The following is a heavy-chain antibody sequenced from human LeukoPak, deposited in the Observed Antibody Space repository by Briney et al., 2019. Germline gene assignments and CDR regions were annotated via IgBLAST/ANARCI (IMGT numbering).Heavy chain of an antibody. Sequence: PGGSLRLSCAASGFTFTSYYMHWVRQAPGQGLEWMGIINPSGGSTSYAQKFQGRVTMTRDTSTSTVYMELSSLRSEDTAVYYCAREVVRGADAPYNDYWGQGTLVTVSS. CDR2: INPSGGST. D-gene: IGHD3-10*01. V-gene: IGHV1-46*01. CDR1: GFTFTSYY. J-gene: IGHJ4*02. CDR3: AREVVRGADAPYNDY.